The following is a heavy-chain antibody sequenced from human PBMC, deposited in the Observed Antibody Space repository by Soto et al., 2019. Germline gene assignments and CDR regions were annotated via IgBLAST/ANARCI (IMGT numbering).Heavy chain of an antibody. CDR2: IKSKTDGGTT. CDR3: TTANLTIFGVVIIGDDAFDI. V-gene: IGHV3-15*01. CDR1: GSTFSNAW. J-gene: IGHJ3*02. Sequence: PGGSLRLSCAASGSTFSNAWMSWVRQAPGKGLEWVGRIKSKTDGGTTDYAAPVKGRFTISRDDSKNTLYLQMNSLKTEDTAVYYCTTANLTIFGVVIIGDDAFDIWGQGTMVTVSS. D-gene: IGHD3-3*01.